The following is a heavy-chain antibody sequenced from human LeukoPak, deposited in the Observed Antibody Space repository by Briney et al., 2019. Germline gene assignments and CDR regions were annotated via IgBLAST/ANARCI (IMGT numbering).Heavy chain of an antibody. CDR2: IRYDGSNK. Sequence: GGSLRLSCAASGFTVSNNYMSWVRQAPGKGLEWVAFIRYDGSNKYYADSVKGRFTISRDNSKNTLYLQMNSLRAEDTAVYYCAKDLRITGAFDIWGQGTMVTVSS. J-gene: IGHJ3*02. CDR1: GFTVSNNY. D-gene: IGHD3-3*01. V-gene: IGHV3-30*02. CDR3: AKDLRITGAFDI.